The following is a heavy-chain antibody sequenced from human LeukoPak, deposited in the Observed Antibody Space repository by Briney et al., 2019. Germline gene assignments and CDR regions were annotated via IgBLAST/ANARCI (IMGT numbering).Heavy chain of an antibody. J-gene: IGHJ4*02. V-gene: IGHV1-18*01. D-gene: IGHD3-22*01. Sequence: ASVKVSCKASGYTFTSYGISWVRQAPGQGLEWMGWISAYNGNTNYAQKLQGRVTMTTDTSTSTAYMELRSLRSDDTAVYYCARDLTEKYYYDSSGYYGPPPSAFDYWGQGTLVTVSS. CDR1: GYTFTSYG. CDR2: ISAYNGNT. CDR3: ARDLTEKYYYDSSGYYGPPPSAFDY.